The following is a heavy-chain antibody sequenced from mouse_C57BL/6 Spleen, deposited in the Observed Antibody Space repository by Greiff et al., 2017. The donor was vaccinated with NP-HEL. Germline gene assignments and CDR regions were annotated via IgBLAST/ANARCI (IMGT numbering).Heavy chain of an antibody. CDR3: ARGGGYDGYFVSYFDY. J-gene: IGHJ2*01. V-gene: IGHV3-1*01. Sequence: EVKLLESGPGMVKPSQSLSLTCTVTGYSITSAYDWHWIRHFPGNKLEWMGYIIYSGSTNYNPSLKSRISITHDPSKNHFFLKLNSLTTEDTDTYDCARGGGYDGYFVSYFDYWGKGTTLTVSS. CDR1: GYSITSAYD. CDR2: IIYSGST. D-gene: IGHD2-3*01.